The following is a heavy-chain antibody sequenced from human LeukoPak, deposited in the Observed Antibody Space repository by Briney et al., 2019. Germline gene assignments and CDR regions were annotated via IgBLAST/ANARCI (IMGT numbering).Heavy chain of an antibody. V-gene: IGHV4-4*07. D-gene: IGHD6-19*01. CDR2: IYTSGST. J-gene: IGHJ4*02. CDR1: GGSTSSYY. Sequence: SETLSLTCTVSGGSTSSYYWSWIRQPAGKGLEWIGRIYTSGSTNYNPSLKSRVTMSVDTSKNQLSLKLSSVTAADTAVYYCAREGGDSSGWYGGYYFDYWGQGTLVTVSS. CDR3: AREGGDSSGWYGGYYFDY.